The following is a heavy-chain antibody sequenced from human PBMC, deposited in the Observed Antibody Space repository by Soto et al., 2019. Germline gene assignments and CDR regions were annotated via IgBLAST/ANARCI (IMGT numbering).Heavy chain of an antibody. J-gene: IGHJ5*02. D-gene: IGHD1-1*01. CDR1: GFTFNTYA. Sequence: GGSLRLSCAASGFTFNTYAMGWVRQAPGKGLEWVSGISNSGGSTYYADSVKGRFTISRDNSKNTLYLQMKSLRADDTAVYYCVKVQGTLSTLNWFDPWGQGTLVTVSS. CDR3: VKVQGTLSTLNWFDP. CDR2: ISNSGGST. V-gene: IGHV3-23*01.